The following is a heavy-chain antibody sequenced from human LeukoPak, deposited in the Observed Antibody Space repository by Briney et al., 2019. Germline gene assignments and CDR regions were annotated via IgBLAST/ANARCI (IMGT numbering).Heavy chain of an antibody. Sequence: GGSLRLSCAASGFTFSSYWMHWVRQAPGKGLVWVSRIKTDGSSTMYADSVKGRFTISRDNAENSLYLQMNSLSVEDTAFYYCARAQIAVVTATGPLDYWGQGIQVTVSS. CDR2: IKTDGSST. V-gene: IGHV3-74*03. CDR3: ARAQIAVVTATGPLDY. CDR1: GFTFSSYW. D-gene: IGHD2-21*02. J-gene: IGHJ4*02.